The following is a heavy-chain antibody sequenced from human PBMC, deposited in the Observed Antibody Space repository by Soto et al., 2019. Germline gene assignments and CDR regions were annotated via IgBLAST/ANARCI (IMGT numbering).Heavy chain of an antibody. Sequence: SETLSLTCTASGGSISSYYWSWIRQPPGKGLEWIGYIYYSGSTNYNPSLKSRVTISVDTSKNQFSLKLSSVTAADTAVYYCARIPSYYDFWSGYYPANYYYYGMDVWGQGTTVTVSS. CDR3: ARIPSYYDFWSGYYPANYYYYGMDV. D-gene: IGHD3-3*01. J-gene: IGHJ6*02. CDR2: IYYSGST. CDR1: GGSISSYY. V-gene: IGHV4-59*01.